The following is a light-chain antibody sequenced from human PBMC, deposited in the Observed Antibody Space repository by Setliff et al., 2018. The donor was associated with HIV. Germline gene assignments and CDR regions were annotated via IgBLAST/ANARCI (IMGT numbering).Light chain of an antibody. CDR1: SSDVGGYNY. Sequence: QSALPQPASVSGSPGQSITISCTGTSSDVGGYNYVSWYQQHPGKAPKLMIYEVSNRPSGVSNRFSGSKSGNTASLTISGLQAEDEADYYCSSYTSSSTLVFGTGTRSPS. J-gene: IGLJ1*01. V-gene: IGLV2-14*01. CDR3: SSYTSSSTLV. CDR2: EVS.